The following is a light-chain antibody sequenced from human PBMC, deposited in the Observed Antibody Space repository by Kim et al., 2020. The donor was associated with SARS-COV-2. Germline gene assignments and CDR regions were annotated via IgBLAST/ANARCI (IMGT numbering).Light chain of an antibody. CDR1: SIGSKS. J-gene: IGLJ1*01. Sequence: SYELTQPPSVSVAPGETARISCGGNSIGSKSVHWYQQKPGQAPVLVISYDSDRPSGIPERFSGSNSGNSATLTISRVEVGDEADYYCLVRDTSSAHYVFGTGTKVTVL. CDR2: YDS. V-gene: IGLV3-21*04. CDR3: LVRDTSSAHYV.